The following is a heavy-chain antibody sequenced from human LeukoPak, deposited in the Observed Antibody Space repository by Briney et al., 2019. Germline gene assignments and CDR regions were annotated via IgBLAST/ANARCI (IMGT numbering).Heavy chain of an antibody. V-gene: IGHV1-2*02. J-gene: IGHJ6*03. D-gene: IGHD6-19*01. CDR1: GHTFTAYY. Sequence: ASVKVSCKASGHTFTAYYIHWVRQAPGQGLEWMGWINPNRGDTNYAQNFQGRVSMTTDTSTSTAYMDLRSLRSDDTAVYYCARDLRYSSGWSASSMDVWGKGTTVTISS. CDR3: ARDLRYSSGWSASSMDV. CDR2: INPNRGDT.